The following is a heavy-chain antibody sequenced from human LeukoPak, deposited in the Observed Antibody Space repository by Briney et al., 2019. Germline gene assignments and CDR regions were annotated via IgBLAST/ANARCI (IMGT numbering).Heavy chain of an antibody. J-gene: IGHJ5*02. V-gene: IGHV1-18*04. Sequence: GASVKVSCKASGYTFTSYGISWVRQAPGQGLEWMGWISAYNGNTNYAQKLQGRVTMTTNTSTSTAYTELRSLRSDDTAVYYCARHRNMVRGVNNRFDLWGQGTLVTVSS. D-gene: IGHD3-10*01. CDR3: ARHRNMVRGVNNRFDL. CDR2: ISAYNGNT. CDR1: GYTFTSYG.